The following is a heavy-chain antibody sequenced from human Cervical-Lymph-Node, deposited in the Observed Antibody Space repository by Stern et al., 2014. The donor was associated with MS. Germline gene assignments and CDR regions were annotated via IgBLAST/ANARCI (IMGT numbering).Heavy chain of an antibody. J-gene: IGHJ3*02. CDR2: IIPIFGTA. Sequence: QVQLVQSGAEVKKPGSSVKVSCKASGGTFSNYTISWVRQAPGQGLEWMGGIIPIFGTADYAQKFQGRVTITAAKSTSTPYRERTSLRSENPAVYYGGGELAPAGAFDIWGQGTMVTVSS. CDR1: GGTFSNYT. V-gene: IGHV1-69*06. CDR3: GGELAPAGAFDI.